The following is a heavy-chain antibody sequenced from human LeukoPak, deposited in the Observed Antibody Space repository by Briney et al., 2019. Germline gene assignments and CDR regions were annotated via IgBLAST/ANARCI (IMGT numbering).Heavy chain of an antibody. V-gene: IGHV3-30*02. Sequence: GGSLRLSCAASGFTVSTNYMSWVRQAPGKGLEWVAFIRNDGSKKYHADSVTGRFTISRDNPKNTLFLQMSSLRPEDTAVYYCANIPSAGFDYWGQGTLVTVSS. CDR3: ANIPSAGFDY. CDR2: IRNDGSKK. CDR1: GFTVSTNY. D-gene: IGHD2-21*01. J-gene: IGHJ4*02.